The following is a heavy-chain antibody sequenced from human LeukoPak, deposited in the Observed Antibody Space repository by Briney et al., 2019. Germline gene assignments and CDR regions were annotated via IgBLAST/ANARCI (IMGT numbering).Heavy chain of an antibody. V-gene: IGHV4-39*07. J-gene: IGHJ6*03. D-gene: IGHD6-19*01. CDR1: GGSISSSSYY. CDR2: INHSGST. CDR3: ARDMTAVAGFGSYYYYYYMDV. Sequence: PSETLSLTCTVSGGSISSSSYYWGWIRQPPGKGLEWIGEINHSGSTNYNPSLKSRVTISVDTSKNQFSLKLSSVTAADTAVYYCARDMTAVAGFGSYYYYYYMDVWGKGTTVTISS.